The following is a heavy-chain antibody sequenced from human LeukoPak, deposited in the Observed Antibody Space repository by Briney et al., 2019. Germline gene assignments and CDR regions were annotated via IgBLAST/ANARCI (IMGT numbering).Heavy chain of an antibody. D-gene: IGHD5-24*01. CDR3: ARGLGDGYNN. J-gene: IGHJ4*02. Sequence: SGGSLRLSCAASGFTFSTYWMHWVRQAPGKGLVWVSRINSDDSSTSYADSVKGRFTISRDNAKNTLYLQMNSVRVDDTGIYYCARGLGDGYNNWGQGTLVTVSS. CDR1: GFTFSTYW. CDR2: INSDDSST. V-gene: IGHV3-74*01.